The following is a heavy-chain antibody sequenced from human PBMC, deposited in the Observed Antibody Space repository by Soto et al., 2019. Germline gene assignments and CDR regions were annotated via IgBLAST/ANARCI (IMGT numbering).Heavy chain of an antibody. CDR1: GFPFSSYG. CDR2: ISYDGSNK. Sequence: GGSLRLSCASSGFPFSSYGMHWVRQAPGKGLEWVAVISYDGSNKYYADSVKGRFTISRDNSKNSLYLQMNSLRAEDTAVYYCARDQLYYNDISGRPLNAFDVWGQGTMVTVSS. CDR3: ARDQLYYNDISGRPLNAFDV. V-gene: IGHV3-30*03. J-gene: IGHJ3*01. D-gene: IGHD3-22*01.